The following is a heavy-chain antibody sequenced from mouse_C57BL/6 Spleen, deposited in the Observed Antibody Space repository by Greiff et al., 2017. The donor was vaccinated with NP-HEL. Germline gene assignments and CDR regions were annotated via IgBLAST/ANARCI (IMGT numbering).Heavy chain of an antibody. V-gene: IGHV1-26*01. Sequence: EVQLQQSGPELVKPGASVKISCKASGYTFTDYYMNWVKQSHGKSLEWIGDINPNNGGTSYNQKFKGKATLTVDKSSSTAYMELRSLTSEDSAVYYGERYGFYAMDYWGQGTSVTVSS. D-gene: IGHD2-2*01. CDR3: ERYGFYAMDY. CDR2: INPNNGGT. CDR1: GYTFTDYY. J-gene: IGHJ4*01.